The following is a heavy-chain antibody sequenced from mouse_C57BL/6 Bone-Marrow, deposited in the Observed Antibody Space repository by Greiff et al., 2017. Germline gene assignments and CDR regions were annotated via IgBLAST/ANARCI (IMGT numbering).Heavy chain of an antibody. CDR2: IDPSDSYT. CDR1: GYTFTSYW. CDR3: ARNDYDSYWYFDG. V-gene: IGHV1-69*01. Sequence: QVQLQQPGAELVMPGASVKLSCKASGYTFTSYWMHWVKQRPGQGLEWIGEIDPSDSYTNYNQKFKGKSTLTVDKSSSTAYMQLSSLTSEDSAVYYCARNDYDSYWYFDGWGTGTTVTVSS. D-gene: IGHD2-4*01. J-gene: IGHJ1*03.